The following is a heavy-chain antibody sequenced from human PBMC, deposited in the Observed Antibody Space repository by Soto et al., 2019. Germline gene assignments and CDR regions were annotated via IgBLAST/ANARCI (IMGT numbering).Heavy chain of an antibody. D-gene: IGHD3-10*01. V-gene: IGHV1-3*01. CDR2: INAGNGNT. CDR1: GYTFTSYS. Sequence: ASVKVSCKASGYTFTSYSMHWVRQAPGQRLEWMGWINAGNGNTKYSQKFQGRVTMTEDTSTNTAYMELSSLRSEDTAVYYCATAGYAGNDVNYYGSGSILNWFDPWGQGTLVTVSS. CDR3: ATAGYAGNDVNYYGSGSILNWFDP. J-gene: IGHJ5*02.